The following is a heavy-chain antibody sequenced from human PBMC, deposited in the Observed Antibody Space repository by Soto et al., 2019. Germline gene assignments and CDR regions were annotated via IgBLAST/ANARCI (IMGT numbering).Heavy chain of an antibody. V-gene: IGHV3-30-3*01. CDR1: GFAFSSYA. Sequence: QVQLVESGGGVVQPGRSLRLSCAASGFAFSSYAMHWVRQAPGKGLEWVAVISYDGSNKYYADSVKGRFTISRDNSKNTLYLQMNSLRAEDTAVYYCARDLSGSGDWGQXX. D-gene: IGHD3-10*01. CDR2: ISYDGSNK. J-gene: IGHJ4*02. CDR3: ARDLSGSGD.